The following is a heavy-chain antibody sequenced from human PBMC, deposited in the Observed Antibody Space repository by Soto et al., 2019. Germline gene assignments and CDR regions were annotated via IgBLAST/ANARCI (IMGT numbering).Heavy chain of an antibody. Sequence: EVQLVESGGGLVKPGGSLRLSCAASGLTFSIYTINWVRQAPGKGLEWVSSISSSSSYIYYADSVKGRFTISRDNAMNSLYRQMNSLRAEDTAVYYCARERGSGYFDYWGQGTLVTVSS. CDR3: ARERGSGYFDY. V-gene: IGHV3-21*01. CDR2: ISSSSSYI. D-gene: IGHD3-16*01. CDR1: GLTFSIYT. J-gene: IGHJ4*02.